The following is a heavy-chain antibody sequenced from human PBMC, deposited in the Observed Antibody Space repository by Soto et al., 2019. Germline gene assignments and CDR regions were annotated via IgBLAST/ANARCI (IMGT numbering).Heavy chain of an antibody. D-gene: IGHD6-19*01. Sequence: QVQLVQSGAEVKKPGSSVKVSCKDSGGTFSTYSMFWVRQAPGHGLEWMGRIIPMLGIRNYAQRFQDRVTITEEKSTATAHTELSSLRSEDTVLYSCTIGSWSGAVFDIWGQGTMVTLSS. CDR2: IIPMLGIR. J-gene: IGHJ3*02. CDR3: TIGSWSGAVFDI. V-gene: IGHV1-69*02. CDR1: GGTFSTYS.